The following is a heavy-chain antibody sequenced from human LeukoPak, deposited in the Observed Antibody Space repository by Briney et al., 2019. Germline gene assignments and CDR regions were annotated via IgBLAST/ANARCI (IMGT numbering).Heavy chain of an antibody. Sequence: GASVKVPCKASGGTFSSYAISWVRQAPGQGLEWMGGIIPIFGTANYAQKFQGRVTITADESTSTAYMELSSLRSEDTAVYYCARDGRALFDYWGQGTLVTVSS. CDR2: IIPIFGTA. CDR3: ARDGRALFDY. CDR1: GGTFSSYA. V-gene: IGHV1-69*13. D-gene: IGHD3-10*01. J-gene: IGHJ4*02.